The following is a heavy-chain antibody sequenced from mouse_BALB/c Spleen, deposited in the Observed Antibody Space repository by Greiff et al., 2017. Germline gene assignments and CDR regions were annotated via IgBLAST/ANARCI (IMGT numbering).Heavy chain of an antibody. Sequence: EVQLQQSGPGLVKPSQSLSLTCTVTGYSITSDYAWNWIRQFPGNKLEWMGYISYSGSTSYNPSLKSRISITRDTSKNQFFLQLNSVTTEDTATYYCARSDYGNYAMDYWGQGTSVTVSS. J-gene: IGHJ4*01. V-gene: IGHV3-2*02. CDR3: ARSDYGNYAMDY. CDR2: ISYSGST. CDR1: GYSITSDYA. D-gene: IGHD2-1*01.